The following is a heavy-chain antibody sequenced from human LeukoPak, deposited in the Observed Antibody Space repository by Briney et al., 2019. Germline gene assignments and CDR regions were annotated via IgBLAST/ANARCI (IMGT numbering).Heavy chain of an antibody. Sequence: PSVKLSSKPSGYTSTSYGISWVRHAPGQGHEWMGWISAYNGNTNYTQKLQGRVTMTTDTSTSTAYMELRSLRSDDTAVYCCAGDRGGHYSDYWGQGALVTVSS. D-gene: IGHD3-16*01. V-gene: IGHV1-18*01. CDR3: AGDRGGHYSDY. J-gene: IGHJ4*02. CDR1: GYTSTSYG. CDR2: ISAYNGNT.